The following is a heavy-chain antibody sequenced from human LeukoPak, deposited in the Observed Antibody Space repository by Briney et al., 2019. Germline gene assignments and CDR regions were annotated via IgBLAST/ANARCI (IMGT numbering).Heavy chain of an antibody. V-gene: IGHV1-2*02. J-gene: IGHJ6*03. Sequence: ASVKVSCKASGYTFTGYYMHGVRQAPGQGLEWMGWINPNSGGTNYAQKFQGRVTMTRDTSISTAYMELSRLRSDDTAVYYCAALGVVPAAMMGGYYYYYMDVWGKGTTVTVSS. CDR3: AALGVVPAAMMGGYYYYYMDV. CDR2: INPNSGGT. D-gene: IGHD2-2*01. CDR1: GYTFTGYY.